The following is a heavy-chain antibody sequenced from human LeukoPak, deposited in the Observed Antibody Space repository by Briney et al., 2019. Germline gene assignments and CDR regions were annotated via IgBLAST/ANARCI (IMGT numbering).Heavy chain of an antibody. CDR3: AREGGPLTS. Sequence: GGSLRLSCAASGFIFSNYWMHWVRQAPGKGLVWVSRINSDGSSTTYADSVEGRFTISRDNAKSTLFLQMNSLRAEDTAVYYCAREGGPLTSWGQGTLVTVSS. J-gene: IGHJ5*02. V-gene: IGHV3-74*01. CDR1: GFIFSNYW. D-gene: IGHD1-26*01. CDR2: INSDGSST.